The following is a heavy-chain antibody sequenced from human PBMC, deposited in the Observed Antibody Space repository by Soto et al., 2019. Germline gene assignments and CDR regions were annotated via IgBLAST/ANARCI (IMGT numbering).Heavy chain of an antibody. CDR2: IYYSGST. D-gene: IGHD3-10*01. CDR3: ARSLARSGSHNAHRYYYYYGMDV. J-gene: IGHJ6*02. CDR1: GGSISSSSYY. V-gene: IGHV4-39*01. Sequence: SETLSLTCTVSGGSISSSSYYWGWIRQPPGKGLEWIGSIYYSGSTYYNPSLKSRVTISVDTSKNQFSLKLSSVTAADTAVYYCARSLARSGSHNAHRYYYYYGMDVWGQGTTVTVSS.